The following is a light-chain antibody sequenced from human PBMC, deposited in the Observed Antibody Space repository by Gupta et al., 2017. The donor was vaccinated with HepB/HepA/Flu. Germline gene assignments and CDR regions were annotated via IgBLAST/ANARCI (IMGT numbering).Light chain of an antibody. CDR1: QSISSW. V-gene: IGKV1-5*03. Sequence: DIQMTQSPSTLSAFVGDRVTITCRASQSISSWLAWFQQKPGKAPKLLIYKASSLASGVPSRFSGSGSGTEFTLTISSLQPDDFATYYCQHDNSYSWTFGQGTKVEIK. J-gene: IGKJ1*01. CDR3: QHDNSYSWT. CDR2: KAS.